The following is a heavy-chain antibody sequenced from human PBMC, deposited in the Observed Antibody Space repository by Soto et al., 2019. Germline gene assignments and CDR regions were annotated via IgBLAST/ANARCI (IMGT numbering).Heavy chain of an antibody. Sequence: ASVKVSCKASGYTFTSYGISWVRQAPGQGLEWMGWVSAYNGNTNYAQKLQGRVTMTTDTSTSTAYMELRSLRSDDTAVYYCARDHAFTTYYYYGMDVWGQGTTVTVSS. V-gene: IGHV1-18*01. CDR1: GYTFTSYG. D-gene: IGHD3-22*01. CDR2: VSAYNGNT. CDR3: ARDHAFTTYYYYGMDV. J-gene: IGHJ6*02.